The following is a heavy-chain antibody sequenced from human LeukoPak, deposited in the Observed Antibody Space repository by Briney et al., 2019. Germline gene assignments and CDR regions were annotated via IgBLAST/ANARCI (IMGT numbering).Heavy chain of an antibody. CDR2: VHLSGTS. V-gene: IGHV4-4*02. Sequence: PSETLSLTCAVSGGSILTTNWWSWVRQPPGKGLEWIGEVHLSGTSNYNPSLKSRVSMSIDKSKNHLSLKLSSVTAADTAMYYCARESGAFSPFGFWGQGTLVTVSS. CDR3: ARESGAFSPFGF. D-gene: IGHD1-26*01. CDR1: GGSILTTNW. J-gene: IGHJ4*02.